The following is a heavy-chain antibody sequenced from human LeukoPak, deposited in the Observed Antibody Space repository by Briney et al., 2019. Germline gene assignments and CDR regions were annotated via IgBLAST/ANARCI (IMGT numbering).Heavy chain of an antibody. CDR1: GFSFNSYA. CDR3: ACTFTIFGVAVIRPYYYYMDV. CDR2: ISGASGDST. Sequence: GGSLRLSCVVSGFSFNSYAMTWVRLAPGKGLEWVSAISGASGDSTYYADSVKGRFTVSRDNSKNTMYLQMNSLRAEDTAVYYCACTFTIFGVAVIRPYYYYMDVWGKGTPVTVSS. J-gene: IGHJ6*03. V-gene: IGHV3-23*01. D-gene: IGHD3-3*01.